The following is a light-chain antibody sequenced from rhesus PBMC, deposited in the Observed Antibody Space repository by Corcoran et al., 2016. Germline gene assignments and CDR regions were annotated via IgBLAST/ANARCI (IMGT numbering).Light chain of an antibody. CDR2: HAS. Sequence: DIQMTQSPSSLSASVGDTVTITCRASQSIRSWLDWYQQKPGKAPNLLIYHASILQSGGPSSFSGSGSGTDFTLTISSLQPENFATYYCLQYSSSPWTFVQGTKVEIK. CDR3: LQYSSSPWT. V-gene: IGKV1-22*01. J-gene: IGKJ1*01. CDR1: QSIRSW.